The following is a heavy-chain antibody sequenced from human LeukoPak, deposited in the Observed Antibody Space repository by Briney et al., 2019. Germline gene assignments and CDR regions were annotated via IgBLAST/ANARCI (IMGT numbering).Heavy chain of an antibody. D-gene: IGHD3-3*01. V-gene: IGHV1-18*01. CDR1: GYTFTSYG. Sequence: ASVKVSCKASGYTFTSYGISWVRQAPGQGLEWMGWISAYNGNTNYAQKLQGRVTMTTDTSTSTAYMELRSLRSDDTAVYYCASSPYYDFWSGYYYFDYWGQGTLVTVSS. J-gene: IGHJ4*02. CDR3: ASSPYYDFWSGYYYFDY. CDR2: ISAYNGNT.